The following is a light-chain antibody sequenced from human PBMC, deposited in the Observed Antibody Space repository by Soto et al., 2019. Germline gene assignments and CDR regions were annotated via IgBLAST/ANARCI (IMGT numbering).Light chain of an antibody. J-gene: IGLJ1*01. Sequence: QSVLTQPPSVSEAPRQRVTISCSGSSSNIGNNSVNWYQQLPGKAPKLLIYYDDLLPSGVSDRFSGSKSGTSASLAISWLQSEDEADYYWATWDDRLNGHVFGTGTKVXVL. CDR2: YDD. CDR1: SSNIGNNS. CDR3: ATWDDRLNGHV. V-gene: IGLV1-36*01.